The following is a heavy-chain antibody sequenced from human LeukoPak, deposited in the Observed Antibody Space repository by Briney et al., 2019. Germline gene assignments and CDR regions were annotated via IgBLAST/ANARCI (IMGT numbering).Heavy chain of an antibody. J-gene: IGHJ4*02. CDR2: IVGGGGTT. V-gene: IGHV3-23*01. CDR1: GFTFTSYA. D-gene: IGHD1-14*01. Sequence: GGSLRLSCAASGFTFTSYAMSWVRQAPGKGLEWVSAIVGGGGTTFYADSVKGRFTVSRDNAKNTVYLQMNSLRGEDTAVYYCAKARLSTGRAYNDYWGQGTLVTVSS. CDR3: AKARLSTGRAYNDY.